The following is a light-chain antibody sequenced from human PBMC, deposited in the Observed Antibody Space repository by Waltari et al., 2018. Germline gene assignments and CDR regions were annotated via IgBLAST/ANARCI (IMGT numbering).Light chain of an antibody. J-gene: IGLJ3*02. V-gene: IGLV2-14*03. CDR2: DVT. Sequence: WYQQHPGKAPQVVIYDVTERPSGVSNRFSGSKSGSTASLTISGLQTEDEAGYYCSSRTNSITWVFGGGTKVTVL. CDR3: SSRTNSITWV.